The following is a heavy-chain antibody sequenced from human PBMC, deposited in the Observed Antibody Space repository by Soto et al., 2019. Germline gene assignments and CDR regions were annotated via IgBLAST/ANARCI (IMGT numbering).Heavy chain of an antibody. CDR2: INHSGST. V-gene: IGHV4-34*01. CDR3: ARGRTYYYDSSGYYH. CDR1: GGSFSGYY. D-gene: IGHD3-22*01. Sequence: WETLSLTCAVYGGSFSGYYWSWIRQPPGKGLEWIGEINHSGSTNYNPSLKSRVTISVDTSKNQFSLKLSSVTAADTAVYYCARGRTYYYDSSGYYHWGQGTLVTVSS. J-gene: IGHJ4*02.